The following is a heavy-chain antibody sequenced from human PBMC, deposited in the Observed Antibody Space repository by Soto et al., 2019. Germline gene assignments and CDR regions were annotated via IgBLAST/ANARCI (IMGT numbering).Heavy chain of an antibody. J-gene: IGHJ4*02. CDR2: INRDGGEE. Sequence: EVQLVESGGGLVQPGGSLRLTCAASGFIFSSLWMSWVRQAPGKGLEWVAIINRDGGEEYYLDSVKGRFTISRDNAKNSLYLQMNSLTVEDTAVYYCARGGGHDLDYWGPGTLVTVSS. CDR3: ARGGGHDLDY. D-gene: IGHD3-16*01. V-gene: IGHV3-7*05. CDR1: GFIFSSLW.